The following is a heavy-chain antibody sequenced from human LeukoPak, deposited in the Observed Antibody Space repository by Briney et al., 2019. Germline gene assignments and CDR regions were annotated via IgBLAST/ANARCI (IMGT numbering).Heavy chain of an antibody. CDR2: ISGSGNGGSI. Sequence: GGSLRLSCSASGFVFSIYTMYWVRQAPGKGPEYVSTISGSGNGGSIYYADSVKGRFTISRDDSKSIVYLQMNGLRSEDTAVYYCVKDFGRIRGTPDSWGQGTLVTVSS. CDR1: GFVFSIYT. V-gene: IGHV3-64D*06. J-gene: IGHJ4*02. D-gene: IGHD1-1*01. CDR3: VKDFGRIRGTPDS.